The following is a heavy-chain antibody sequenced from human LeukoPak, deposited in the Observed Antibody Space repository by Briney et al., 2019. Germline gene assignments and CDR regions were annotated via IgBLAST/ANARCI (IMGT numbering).Heavy chain of an antibody. Sequence: SETLSLTCTVSGGSISSYYWSWIRQPPGKGLEWIGYIYYSGSTNYNPSLKSRVTISVDTSKNQFSLKLSSVTAADTAVYYCARVDIVVVPAAILTYYYYMDVWGKGTTVTVSS. J-gene: IGHJ6*03. D-gene: IGHD2-2*02. CDR2: IYYSGST. V-gene: IGHV4-59*01. CDR3: ARVDIVVVPAAILTYYYYMDV. CDR1: GGSISSYY.